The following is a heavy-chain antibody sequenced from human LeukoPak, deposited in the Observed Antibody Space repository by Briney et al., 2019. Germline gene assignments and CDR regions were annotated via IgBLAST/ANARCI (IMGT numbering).Heavy chain of an antibody. CDR1: GGSISSSSYY. CDR2: IYYSGST. D-gene: IGHD2-2*01. J-gene: IGHJ6*03. Sequence: SETLSLTCTVSGGSISSSSYYWGWIRQPPGKGLEWIGSIYYSGSTYYNPSLKSRVTISVDTSKNQFSLKLSSVTAADTAVYYCARVGVPAAMRYYYYMDVWGKGTTVTVSS. V-gene: IGHV4-39*07. CDR3: ARVGVPAAMRYYYYMDV.